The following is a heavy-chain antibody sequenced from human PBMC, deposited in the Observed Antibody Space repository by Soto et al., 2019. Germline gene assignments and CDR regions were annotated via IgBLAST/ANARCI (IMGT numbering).Heavy chain of an antibody. D-gene: IGHD2-15*01. J-gene: IGHJ4*02. Sequence: QPGGSLRLSCIASGFIFSDYAMTWVRQSPGKGLEWLSSIINSAVTTHSTDPVKGRFTISTYHSKNTVYLQMASLRAEDTGIYYFGKAGGLCYSSCYREYWRQGTLVTVSS. CDR1: GFIFSDYA. CDR3: GKAGGLCYSSCYREY. CDR2: IINSAVTT. V-gene: IGHV3-23*01.